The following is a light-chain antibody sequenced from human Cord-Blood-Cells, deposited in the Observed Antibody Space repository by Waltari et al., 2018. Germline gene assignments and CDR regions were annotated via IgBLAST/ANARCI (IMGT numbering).Light chain of an antibody. J-gene: IGKJ1*01. CDR1: QSISSW. CDR2: DAS. Sequence: DIQMTQSPSTLSASVGDRATITCRASQSISSWFAWYQQKPGKAPKLLIYDASSLESGVPSRFSGSGSGTEFTLTISSLHPDDFATYYCQQYNSYWTFGQGTKVEIK. CDR3: QQYNSYWT. V-gene: IGKV1-5*01.